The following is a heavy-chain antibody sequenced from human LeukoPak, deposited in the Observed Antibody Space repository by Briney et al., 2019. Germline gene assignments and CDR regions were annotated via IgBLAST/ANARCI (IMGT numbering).Heavy chain of an antibody. J-gene: IGHJ4*02. CDR3: AKGSSTSRPYYFDN. D-gene: IGHD2-2*01. Sequence: GGSLRLSCAASGFSVSDNYMSWVRQAPGKGLEWVSLIYTTDITYYADSVKGRFTISRDNSKNTLYLQMNSLRAEDTAIYYCAKGSSTSRPYYFDNWGQGTLVTVSS. CDR2: IYTTDIT. CDR1: GFSVSDNY. V-gene: IGHV3-53*01.